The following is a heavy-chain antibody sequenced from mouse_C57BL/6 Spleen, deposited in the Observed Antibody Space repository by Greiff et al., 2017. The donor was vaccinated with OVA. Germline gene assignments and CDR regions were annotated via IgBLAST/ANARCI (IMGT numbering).Heavy chain of an antibody. CDR3: ARGKRGGYFDV. J-gene: IGHJ1*03. V-gene: IGHV1-26*01. Sequence: EVQLQQSGPELVKPGASVKISCKASGYTFTDYYMNWVKQSHGKSLEWIGDINPNNGGTSYNQKFKGKATLTLDKSSSTAYMELRSLTSEDSAVYYCARGKRGGYFDVWGTGTTVTVSS. CDR2: INPNNGGT. CDR1: GYTFTDYY.